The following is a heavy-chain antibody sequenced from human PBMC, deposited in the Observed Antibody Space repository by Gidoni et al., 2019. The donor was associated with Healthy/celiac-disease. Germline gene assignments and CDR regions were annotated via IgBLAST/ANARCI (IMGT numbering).Heavy chain of an antibody. J-gene: IGHJ4*02. CDR2: ISRRSSYI. D-gene: IGHD3-22*01. CDR3: ARDSSGYYFGS. Sequence: EVQRVEPGGGLVKPGGTVRLCGAASGFTFSSYSMNWVRQAPGRGLGWVSSISRRSSYIYYASSVQGRFPISIDTANNSLSLQMNSPSAQDTAVYFCARDSSGYYFGSWGQGTLVTLSS. CDR1: GFTFSSYS. V-gene: IGHV3-21*01.